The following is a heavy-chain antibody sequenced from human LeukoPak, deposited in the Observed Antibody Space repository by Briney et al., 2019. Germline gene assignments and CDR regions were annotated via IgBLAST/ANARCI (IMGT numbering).Heavy chain of an antibody. CDR3: ARDSTFGGVIVPSSFDY. D-gene: IGHD3-16*02. V-gene: IGHV3-21*01. J-gene: IGHJ4*02. CDR1: GFTFSSYS. CDR2: ISSSSSYI. Sequence: GGSLRLSCAASGFTFSSYSMNWVRQAPGKGLEWVSSISSSSSYIYYADSVKGRFTISRDNAKNSLYLQMNRLRAEDTAVYYCARDSTFGGVIVPSSFDYWGQGTLVTVSS.